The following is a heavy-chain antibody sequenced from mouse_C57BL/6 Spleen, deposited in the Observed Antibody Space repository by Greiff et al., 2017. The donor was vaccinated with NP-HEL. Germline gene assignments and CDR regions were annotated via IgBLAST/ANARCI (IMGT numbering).Heavy chain of an antibody. CDR2: IDPSDSET. V-gene: IGHV1-52*01. J-gene: IGHJ2*01. CDR1: GYTFTSYW. Sequence: QVHVKQSGAELVRPGSSVKLSCKASGYTFTSYWMHWVKQRPIQGLEWIGNIDPSDSETHYNQKFKDKATLTVDKSSSTAYMKLSSLTSEDSAVYYCARYRDGYYLYFDYWGQGTTLTVSS. CDR3: ARYRDGYYLYFDY. D-gene: IGHD2-3*01.